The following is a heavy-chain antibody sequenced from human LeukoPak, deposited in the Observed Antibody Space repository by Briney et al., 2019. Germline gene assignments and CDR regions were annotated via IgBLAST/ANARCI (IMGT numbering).Heavy chain of an antibody. V-gene: IGHV1-2*02. CDR3: ARDPDDCSSTSCSP. CDR2: INPNSGGA. CDR1: GYTFTGYY. J-gene: IGHJ5*02. Sequence: ASVKVSCKASGYTFTGYYMHWVRQAPGQGLEWMGWINPNSGGANYAQKFQGRVTITADKSTSTAYMELSSLRSEDTAVYYCARDPDDCSSTSCSPWGQGTLVTVSS. D-gene: IGHD2-2*01.